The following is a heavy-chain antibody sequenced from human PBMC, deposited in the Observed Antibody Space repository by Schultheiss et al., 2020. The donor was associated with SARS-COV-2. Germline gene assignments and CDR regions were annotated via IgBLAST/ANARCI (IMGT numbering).Heavy chain of an antibody. CDR3: ARDPPPDYGDYYYYGMDV. Sequence: ASVKVSCKASGGTFSSYAISWVRQAPGQGLEWMGWINPNSGGTNYAQKLQGRVTMTTDTSTSTAYMELRSLRSEDTAVYYCARDPPPDYGDYYYYGMDVWGQGTTVTVSS. V-gene: IGHV1-18*01. CDR1: GGTFSSYA. CDR2: INPNSGGT. D-gene: IGHD4-17*01. J-gene: IGHJ6*02.